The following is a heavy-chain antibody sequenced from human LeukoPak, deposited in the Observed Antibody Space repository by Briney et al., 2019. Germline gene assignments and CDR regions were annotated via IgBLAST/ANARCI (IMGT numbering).Heavy chain of an antibody. J-gene: IGHJ6*03. V-gene: IGHV1-18*01. D-gene: IGHD3-10*01. CDR1: GYTFTSYG. CDR3: ARIYYGSGSAATGSYYYYYMDV. Sequence: ASVKVSCKASGYTFTSYGISWVRQAPGQGLEGMGWISAYNGNTNYAQKLQGRVTMTTDTSTSTAYMELRSLRSDDTAVYYCARIYYGSGSAATGSYYYYYMDVWGKGTTVTISS. CDR2: ISAYNGNT.